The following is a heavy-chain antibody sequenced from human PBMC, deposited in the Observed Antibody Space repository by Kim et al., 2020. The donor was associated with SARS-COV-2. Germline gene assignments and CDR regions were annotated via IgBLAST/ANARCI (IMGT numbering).Heavy chain of an antibody. J-gene: IGHJ4*02. D-gene: IGHD6-13*01. CDR3: AKDLSSSWYFDY. V-gene: IGHV3-33*06. CDR2: IWYDGSNK. Sequence: GGSLRLSCAASGFTFSSYAMHWVRQAPGKGLEWVAVIWYDGSNKYYADSVKGRFTISRDNSKNTLYLQMNSLRAEDTAVYYCAKDLSSSWYFDYWGQGTLVTVSS. CDR1: GFTFSSYA.